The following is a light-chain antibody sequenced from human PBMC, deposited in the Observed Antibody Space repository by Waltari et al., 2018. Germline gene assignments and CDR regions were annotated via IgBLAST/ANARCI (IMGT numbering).Light chain of an antibody. V-gene: IGKV4-1*01. CDR1: QSVLYSSNNKNH. CDR2: WAS. J-gene: IGKJ2*01. CDR3: QQYYSTPYT. Sequence: DIVMTQSPDSLAVSLGERATINCKSSQSVLYSSNNKNHLAWYQQKPGQTPKLLIYWASTRESGVPDRFSGSGSGTDFTLTISSLQAEDVAVYYCQQYYSTPYTFGQGTKLEIK.